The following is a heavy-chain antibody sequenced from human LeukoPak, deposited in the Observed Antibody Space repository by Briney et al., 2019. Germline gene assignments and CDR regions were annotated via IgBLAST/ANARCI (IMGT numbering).Heavy chain of an antibody. V-gene: IGHV4-59*01. CDR3: ARGNYGDYAEGAYDY. CDR2: IYYSGST. CDR1: GGSISSYY. Sequence: PSETLSLTCTVSGGSISSYYWSWIRQPPGKGLEWVGYIYYSGSTNYNPSLKSRVNISVETSKNQFSLKLSSVTAADTAVYYCARGNYGDYAEGAYDYWGQGTLVTVSS. J-gene: IGHJ4*02. D-gene: IGHD4-17*01.